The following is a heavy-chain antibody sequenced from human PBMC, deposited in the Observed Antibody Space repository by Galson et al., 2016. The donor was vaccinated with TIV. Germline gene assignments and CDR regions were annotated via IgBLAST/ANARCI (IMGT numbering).Heavy chain of an antibody. Sequence: TLSLTCTVFGGSIKNGDFFWTWIRQPPGKGLEWIGYVYYSGRTNYSPSLQSRLSLSVDTSKNQFSLRLSSVTAADTAVYYCARCGQWSTYYFDYWGQGTLVTVSS. J-gene: IGHJ4*02. CDR3: ARCGQWSTYYFDY. V-gene: IGHV4-30-4*01. D-gene: IGHD2-15*01. CDR2: VYYSGRT. CDR1: GGSIKNGDFF.